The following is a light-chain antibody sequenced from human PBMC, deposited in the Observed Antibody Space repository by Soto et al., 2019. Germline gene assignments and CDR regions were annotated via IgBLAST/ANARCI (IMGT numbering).Light chain of an antibody. CDR1: QSVGRY. V-gene: IGKV3-11*01. J-gene: IGKJ1*01. CDR3: QHRNNWPWT. CDR2: DAS. Sequence: EILLTQSPAILSLSPVERATLSCRASQSVGRYLVWYQQKPCQARSLLIYDASNRATGVPARFSGSGSGTDFTLTISSLESEDCAVYYCQHRNNWPWTLGQGNRVEI.